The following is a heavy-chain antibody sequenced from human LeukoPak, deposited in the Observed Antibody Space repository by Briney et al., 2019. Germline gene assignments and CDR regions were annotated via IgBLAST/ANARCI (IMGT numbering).Heavy chain of an antibody. CDR2: ISGSGDST. CDR1: GFTFSSYA. D-gene: IGHD3-22*01. V-gene: IGHV3-23*01. J-gene: IGHJ4*02. CDR3: AKSPYDSSSYSSDY. Sequence: GGSLRPSCAASGFTFSSYAMSWVRQAPGKGLEWVSAISGSGDSTYYADSEKGRFTISRDNSKNMLYLQMSSLRAEDTAVYYCAKSPYDSSSYSSDYWGQGTLVTVSS.